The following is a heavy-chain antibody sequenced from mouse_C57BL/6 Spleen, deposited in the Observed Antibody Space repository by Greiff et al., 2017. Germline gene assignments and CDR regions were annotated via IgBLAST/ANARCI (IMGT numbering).Heavy chain of an antibody. CDR3: VRHEEIYYGYDGRGYYAMDY. V-gene: IGHV10-1*01. CDR1: GFSFNTYA. J-gene: IGHJ4*01. D-gene: IGHD2-2*01. Sequence: EVKVVESGGGLVQPKGSLKLSCAASGFSFNTYAMNWVRQAPGKGLEWVARIRSKSNNYATYYADSVKDRFTISRDDSESMLYLQMNNLKTEDTAMYYCVRHEEIYYGYDGRGYYAMDYWGQGTSVTVSS. CDR2: IRSKSNNYAT.